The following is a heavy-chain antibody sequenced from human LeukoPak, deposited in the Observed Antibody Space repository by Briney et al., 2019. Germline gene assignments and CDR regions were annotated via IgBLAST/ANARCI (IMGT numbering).Heavy chain of an antibody. J-gene: IGHJ4*02. V-gene: IGHV1-69*05. Sequence: SVKGSCKASGGTFSSYAISWVRQAPGQGVEWMGGIIPIFGTANYAQKFQGRVTITTDESTSTAYMELSSLRSEDTAVYYCARGRGSSGYPPYYFDYWGQGTLVTVSS. CDR3: ARGRGSSGYPPYYFDY. D-gene: IGHD3-22*01. CDR2: IIPIFGTA. CDR1: GGTFSSYA.